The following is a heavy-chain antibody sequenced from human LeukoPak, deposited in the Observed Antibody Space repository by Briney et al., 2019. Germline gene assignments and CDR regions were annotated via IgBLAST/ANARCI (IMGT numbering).Heavy chain of an antibody. V-gene: IGHV3-23*01. CDR2: ISGSGGST. CDR1: GFTFSSYA. CDR3: AKMNYYDSSGYYYEDY. J-gene: IGHJ4*02. D-gene: IGHD3-22*01. Sequence: GGSLRLSCAASGFTFSSYAMSWVRQAPGKGLGWVSAISGSGGSTYYADSVKGRFTISRDNSKNTLYLQMNSLRAEDTAVYYCAKMNYYDSSGYYYEDYWGQGTLVTVSS.